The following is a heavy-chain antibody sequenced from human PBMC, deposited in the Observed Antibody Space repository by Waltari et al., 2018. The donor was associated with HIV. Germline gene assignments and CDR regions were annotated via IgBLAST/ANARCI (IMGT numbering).Heavy chain of an antibody. Sequence: EVQLLESGGGLVQPGGSLRLSCSASGFTFSPSAMSWVRQAPGKGLEWVSTISGSGANTYCADSVKGRFTTSRDKSKNTLYLQMNSLRAEDTAIYYCAKDQYGLLPSGLDPWGQGTLVTVSS. CDR1: GFTFSPSA. CDR3: AKDQYGLLPSGLDP. CDR2: ISGSGANT. V-gene: IGHV3-23*01. J-gene: IGHJ5*02. D-gene: IGHD2-15*01.